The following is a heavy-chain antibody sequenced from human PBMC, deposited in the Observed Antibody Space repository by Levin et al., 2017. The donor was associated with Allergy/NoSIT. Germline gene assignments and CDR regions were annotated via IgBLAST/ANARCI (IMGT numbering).Heavy chain of an antibody. CDR3: ARRRVPDYYGDYGPIDY. V-gene: IGHV3-21*01. J-gene: IGHJ4*02. CDR2: ISSSRSYI. Sequence: PGGSLRLSCAASGFTFSSYSMNWVRQAPGKGLEWVSSISSSRSYIYYADSVKGRFTISRDNAKNSLYLQMNSLRAEDTAVYYCARRRVPDYYGDYGPIDYWGQGTLVTVSS. D-gene: IGHD4-17*01. CDR1: GFTFSSYS.